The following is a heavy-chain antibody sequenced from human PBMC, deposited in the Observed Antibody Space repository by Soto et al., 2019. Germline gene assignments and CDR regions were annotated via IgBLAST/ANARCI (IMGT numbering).Heavy chain of an antibody. CDR1: GFTFNNYA. CDR2: ISVSGINT. J-gene: IGHJ4*02. Sequence: EVQLLESGGGLVQPGGSLRLSCAASGFTFNNYAMSWVRQAPGKGLEWVSSISVSGINTYYADSVKGRFTISRDNSKNPLYLQMNSLRAEDTAVYYCAKDGNTYSSGWWVFDYWGQATLVTVSS. V-gene: IGHV3-23*01. D-gene: IGHD6-19*01. CDR3: AKDGNTYSSGWWVFDY.